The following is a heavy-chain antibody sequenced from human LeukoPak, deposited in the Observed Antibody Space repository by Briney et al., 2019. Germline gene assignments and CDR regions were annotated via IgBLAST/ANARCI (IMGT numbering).Heavy chain of an antibody. J-gene: IGHJ4*02. CDR2: ISGSGGST. Sequence: PGGSLRLSCAASGFTFSSYAMSWVRQAPGKGLEWVSAISGSGGSTYYADSVKGRFTISRDNSKNTLYLQMNSLRAEDTAVYYCARDYDILTAYHASFDYWGQGTLVTVSS. CDR3: ARDYDILTAYHASFDY. V-gene: IGHV3-23*01. CDR1: GFTFSSYA. D-gene: IGHD3-9*01.